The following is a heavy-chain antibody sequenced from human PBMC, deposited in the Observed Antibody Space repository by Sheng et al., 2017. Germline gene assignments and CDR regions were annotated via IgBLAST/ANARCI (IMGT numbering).Heavy chain of an antibody. CDR2: IIPIFGTA. CDR1: GGTFSSYA. V-gene: IGHV1-69*05. D-gene: IGHD3-10*01. CDR3: ARDRGIEVQGPGDYYYYMDV. J-gene: IGHJ6*03. Sequence: QVQLVQSGAEVKKPGSSVKVSCKASGGTFSSYAISWVRQAPGQGLEWMGGIIPIFGTANYAQKFQGRVTITTDESTSTAYMELSSLRSEDTAVYYCARDRGIEVQGPGDYYYYMDVWGKGTTVTVSS.